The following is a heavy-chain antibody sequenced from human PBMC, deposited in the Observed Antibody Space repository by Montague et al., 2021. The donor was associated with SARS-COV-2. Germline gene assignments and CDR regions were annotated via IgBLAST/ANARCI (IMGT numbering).Heavy chain of an antibody. D-gene: IGHD3-22*01. CDR3: ARGGYYDYAFDI. CDR1: GGSISSYY. J-gene: IGHJ3*02. Sequence: SETLSLTCTVSGGSISSYYWSWIRQPPGKGLEWIGYIYYSGSTNYNPSLKSRVTISVDTSRNQFSLKLSSVTAADTAVYYCARGGYYDYAFDIWGQGTMVTVPS. CDR2: IYYSGST. V-gene: IGHV4-59*01.